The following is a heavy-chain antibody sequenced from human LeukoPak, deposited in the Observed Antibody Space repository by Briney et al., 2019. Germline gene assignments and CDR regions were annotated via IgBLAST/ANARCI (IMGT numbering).Heavy chain of an antibody. J-gene: IGHJ4*02. CDR2: ISGNGDST. CDR3: ARVVDTGYFDY. CDR1: GFTLSRYS. Sequence: PGGSLRLSCAASGFTLSRYSMHWVRQAPGKGLEYVSAISGNGDSTYYANSAEGRFIISRDNSKNTLYLQMGSLRAEDMAVYYCARVVDTGYFDYWGQGTLVTVSS. D-gene: IGHD1-26*01. V-gene: IGHV3-64*01.